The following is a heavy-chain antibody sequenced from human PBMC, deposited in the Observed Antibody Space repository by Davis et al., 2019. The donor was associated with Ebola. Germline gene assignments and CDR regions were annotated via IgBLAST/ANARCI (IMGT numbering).Heavy chain of an antibody. CDR1: GYTFTSYV. CDR2: ISAYNGNT. Sequence: ASVKVSCKASGYTFTSYVITWVRQAPGQGLEWMGWISAYNGNTNYAQKLQGRVTMTTDTSTSTAYMELRSLRSDDTAVYYCARDRRGGNWNYYYYGMDVWGQGTTVTVSS. D-gene: IGHD1-1*01. J-gene: IGHJ6*02. CDR3: ARDRRGGNWNYYYYGMDV. V-gene: IGHV1-18*01.